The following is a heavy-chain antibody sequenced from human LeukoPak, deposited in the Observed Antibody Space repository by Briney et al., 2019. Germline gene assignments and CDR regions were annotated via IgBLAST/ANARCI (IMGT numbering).Heavy chain of an antibody. CDR2: IYHSGST. CDR1: GGSISSGGYY. J-gene: IGHJ6*03. D-gene: IGHD6-6*01. CDR3: ARLEVYYYYMDV. V-gene: IGHV4-30-2*01. Sequence: SQTLSLTCTVSGGSISSGGYYWSWIRQPPGKGLEWIGYIYHSGSTYYNPSLKSRVTISVDTSKNQFSLRVSSVTAADTAVYYCARLEVYYYYMDVWGKGTTVAVSS.